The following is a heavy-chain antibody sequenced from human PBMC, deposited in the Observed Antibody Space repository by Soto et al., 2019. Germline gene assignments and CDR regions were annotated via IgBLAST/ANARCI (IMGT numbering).Heavy chain of an antibody. CDR3: AREVKGVTSFDY. CDR2: LNGGVDGT. J-gene: IGHJ4*02. CDR1: GFTALSYA. Sequence: QVRLIQSGPEMMQPGASVRVSCTACGFTALSYAFHWVRQAPGQGPEWLGWLNGGVDGTSYSQRLQGRVTISRDTSANTVYLEVNSLTSEDMAVYYCAREVKGVTSFDYWGQGTLVTVSS. V-gene: IGHV1-3*01. D-gene: IGHD3-10*01.